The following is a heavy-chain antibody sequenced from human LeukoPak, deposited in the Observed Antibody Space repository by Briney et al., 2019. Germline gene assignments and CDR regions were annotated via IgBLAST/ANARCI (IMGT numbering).Heavy chain of an antibody. V-gene: IGHV3-33*01. D-gene: IGHD3-9*01. CDR3: ARDLRYFGLRYFDWSIGDYYGMDV. J-gene: IGHJ6*02. CDR1: GFTFGSYG. Sequence: GGSLRLSCAASGFTFGSYGMHWVRQAPGKGLEWVAVIWYDGSNKYYADSVKGRFTISRDNSKNTLYLQMNSLRAEDTAVYYCARDLRYFGLRYFDWSIGDYYGMDVWGQGTTVTVSS. CDR2: IWYDGSNK.